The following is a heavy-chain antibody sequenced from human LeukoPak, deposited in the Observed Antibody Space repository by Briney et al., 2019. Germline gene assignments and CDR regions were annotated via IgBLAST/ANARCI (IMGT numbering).Heavy chain of an antibody. D-gene: IGHD6-6*01. CDR3: AKRKAIAARSYYFDY. Sequence: PGGSLRLSCAVSGFTFSSYAMSWVRQAPGKGLGWVSAISGSGGSTYYADSVKGRFTISRDNSKNTLYLQMNSLRAEDTAVYYCAKRKAIAARSYYFDYWGQGTLVTVSS. CDR2: ISGSGGST. V-gene: IGHV3-23*01. J-gene: IGHJ4*02. CDR1: GFTFSSYA.